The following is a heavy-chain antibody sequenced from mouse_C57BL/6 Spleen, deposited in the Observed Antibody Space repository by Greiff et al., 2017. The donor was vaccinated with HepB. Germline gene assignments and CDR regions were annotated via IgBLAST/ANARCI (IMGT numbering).Heavy chain of an antibody. CDR2: IYPGDGDT. D-gene: IGHD2-1*01. CDR1: GYAFSSYW. V-gene: IGHV1-80*01. Sequence: QVQLKQSGAELVKPGASVKISCKASGYAFSSYWMNWVKQRPGKGLEWIGQIYPGDGDTNYNGKFKGKATMTADKSSSTAYMPLSSLTSEDSAVYFCARSGGNYPFDYWGQGTTLAVSS. J-gene: IGHJ2*01. CDR3: ARSGGNYPFDY.